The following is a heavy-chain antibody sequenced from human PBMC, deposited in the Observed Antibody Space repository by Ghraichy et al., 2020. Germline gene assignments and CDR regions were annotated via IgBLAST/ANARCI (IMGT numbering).Heavy chain of an antibody. D-gene: IGHD5-12*01. CDR3: ARASIRDGMDV. V-gene: IGHV4-34*01. CDR2: ITHTGGT. J-gene: IGHJ6*02. CDR1: GGSFSAYF. Sequence: SETLSLTCGVYGGSFSAYFWTWIRQPPGKGLEWIGQITHTGGTNYNPSLKSRVTISVDTSKKQFSLTLRSLTAADTAVYFCARASIRDGMDVWGQGTTVTVSS.